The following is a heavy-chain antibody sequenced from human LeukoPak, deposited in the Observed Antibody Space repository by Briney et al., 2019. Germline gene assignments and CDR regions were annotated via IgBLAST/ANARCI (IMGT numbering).Heavy chain of an antibody. V-gene: IGHV4-4*07. CDR3: ARAAGEWELSPYFDY. D-gene: IGHD1-26*01. J-gene: IGHJ4*02. CDR2: IYTSGST. Sequence: SETLSLTCTVSGGSISSYYWSWIRQPAGKGLEWIGRIYTSGSTNYNPSLKSRVTMSVDTSKNQFSLKLSSVTAADTAVCYCARAAGEWELSPYFDYWGQGTLVTVSS. CDR1: GGSISSYY.